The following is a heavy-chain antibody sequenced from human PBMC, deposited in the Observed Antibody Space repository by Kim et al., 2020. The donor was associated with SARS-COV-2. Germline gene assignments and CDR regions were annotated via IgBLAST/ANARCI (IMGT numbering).Heavy chain of an antibody. Sequence: GGSLRLSCVASGFTFSHYAMSWVRQAPGKGLEWVSGISDSGYYTYYADSVKGRFTISRDNSKNTLFLQMNSLRAEDTAVYYCAKWREYCSSTTCFQNFDYWGQGTLVTVSS. D-gene: IGHD2-2*01. V-gene: IGHV3-23*01. CDR1: GFTFSHYA. J-gene: IGHJ4*02. CDR2: ISDSGYYT. CDR3: AKWREYCSSTTCFQNFDY.